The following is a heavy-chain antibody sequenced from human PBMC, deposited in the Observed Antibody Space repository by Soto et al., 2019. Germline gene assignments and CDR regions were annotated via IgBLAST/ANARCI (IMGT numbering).Heavy chain of an antibody. V-gene: IGHV3-21*01. CDR1: GFTFSSYS. CDR3: ARDPHRYGQWYFDY. D-gene: IGHD5-18*01. Sequence: EVQLVESGGGLVKPGGSLRLSCADSGFTFSSYSMNWVRQAPGKGLEWVSSISSSSSYIYYADSVKGRFTISRDNAKNSLYLQMNRLRAEDTAVYYCARDPHRYGQWYFDYWGQGTLVTVSS. J-gene: IGHJ4*02. CDR2: ISSSSSYI.